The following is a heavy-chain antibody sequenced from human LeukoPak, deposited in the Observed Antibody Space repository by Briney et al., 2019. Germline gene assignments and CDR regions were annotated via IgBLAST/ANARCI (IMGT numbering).Heavy chain of an antibody. D-gene: IGHD3-3*01. V-gene: IGHV4-59*01. Sequence: PSETLSLTCTVSGGSISSYYWSWIRQPPGKGLEWIGYIYYSGSTNYNPSLKSRVTISVGTSKNQFSLKLSSVTAADTAVYYCARASRRKDYDFWSGYWLGMDVWGQGTTVTVSS. CDR2: IYYSGST. CDR1: GGSISSYY. J-gene: IGHJ6*02. CDR3: ARASRRKDYDFWSGYWLGMDV.